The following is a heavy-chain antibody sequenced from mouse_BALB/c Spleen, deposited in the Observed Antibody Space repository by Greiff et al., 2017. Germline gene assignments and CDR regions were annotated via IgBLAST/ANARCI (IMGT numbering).Heavy chain of an antibody. D-gene: IGHD4-1*01. CDR2: ISSGSSTI. Sequence: EVMLVESGGGLVQPGGSRKLSCAASGFTFSSFGMHWVRQAPEKGLEWVAYISSGSSTIYYADTVKGRFTISRDNPKNTLFLQMTSLRSEDTAMYYCARSSWDGYYFDYWGQGTTLTVSS. CDR1: GFTFSSFG. J-gene: IGHJ2*01. V-gene: IGHV5-17*02. CDR3: ARSSWDGYYFDY.